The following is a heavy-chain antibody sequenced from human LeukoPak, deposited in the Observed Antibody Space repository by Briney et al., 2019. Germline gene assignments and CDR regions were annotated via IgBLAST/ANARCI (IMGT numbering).Heavy chain of an antibody. CDR2: IYYSGST. V-gene: IGHV4-59*08. J-gene: IGHJ4*02. Sequence: SETLSLTCTVSGGSISSYYWSWIRQPPGKGLEWIGYIYYSGSTNYNPSLKSRVTISVDTSKNQFSLKLSSVTAADTAVYYCARYHRIAATFDYWGQGTLVTVSS. CDR1: GGSISSYY. D-gene: IGHD6-13*01. CDR3: ARYHRIAATFDY.